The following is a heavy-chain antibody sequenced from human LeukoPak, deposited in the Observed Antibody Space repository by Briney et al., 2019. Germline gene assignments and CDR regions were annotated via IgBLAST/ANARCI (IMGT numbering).Heavy chain of an antibody. CDR1: GYTFTGYY. J-gene: IGHJ5*02. CDR2: TNPNSGGT. V-gene: IGHV1-2*06. CDR3: ARHHESYKYYGDYLNCFDP. Sequence: ASVKVSCKASGYTFTGYYIHWVRQAPGQGLEWMGRTNPNSGGTNYTQKFQGRVTMTRDTSISTAYMELRRLTSDDTAVYYCARHHESYKYYGDYLNCFDPWGQGTLVTVSS. D-gene: IGHD4-17*01.